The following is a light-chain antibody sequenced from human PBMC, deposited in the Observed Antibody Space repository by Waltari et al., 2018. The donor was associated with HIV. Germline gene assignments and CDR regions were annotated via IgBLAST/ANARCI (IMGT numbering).Light chain of an antibody. CDR2: DAS. CDR1: QSVSSY. J-gene: IGKJ4*01. V-gene: IGKV3-11*01. CDR3: QQSINWPLT. Sequence: EIVLTQSPATLSLSPGERATLSCRAIQSVSSYLAWYQQKPGSAPRLLIYDASNRATATPARFSGRGSGTDFTLTISSLGPEDFAVYYCQQSINWPLTFGGGTKVEIK.